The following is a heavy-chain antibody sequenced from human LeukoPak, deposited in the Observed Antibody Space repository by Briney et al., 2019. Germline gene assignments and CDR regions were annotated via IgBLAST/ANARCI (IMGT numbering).Heavy chain of an antibody. CDR1: GFTFSSYA. J-gene: IGHJ4*02. D-gene: IGHD2-15*01. CDR3: AKYIVVVVAATVDY. Sequence: GGSLRLSCAASGFTFSSYAMSWVRQAPGKGLEWVSAISGSGGSTYYADSVKGRFTISRDNSKNTLYLQMNSLRAEDTAVYYCAKYIVVVVAATVDYLGQGTLVTVPS. CDR2: ISGSGGST. V-gene: IGHV3-23*01.